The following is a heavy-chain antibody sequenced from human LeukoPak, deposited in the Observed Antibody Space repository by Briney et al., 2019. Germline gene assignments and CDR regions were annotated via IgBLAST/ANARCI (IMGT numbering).Heavy chain of an antibody. D-gene: IGHD1-20*01. CDR3: ARGPPLTGPAFYMDV. V-gene: IGHV1-69*05. CDR1: GGTFSSYA. CDR2: IIPIFGTA. J-gene: IGHJ6*03. Sequence: SVKVSCKASGGTFSSYAISWVRQAPGQGLEWMGGIIPIFGTANYAQKFQGRVTITTDESTSTAYMELSSLRSEDTAVYYCARGPPLTGPAFYMDVWGKGTTVTVSS.